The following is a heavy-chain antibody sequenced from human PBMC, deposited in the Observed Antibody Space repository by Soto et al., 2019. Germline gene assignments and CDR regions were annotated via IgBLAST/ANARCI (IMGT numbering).Heavy chain of an antibody. Sequence: EVQLLESGGGLVQPGGSLRLSCAAYGFTFRSFAMTWVRQAPGKGLEWASVISGGGTSTYYAGSVKGRFTICRDNSRNTLSLQMNSLRAEDTAIYYRAKGVSGGYDLVRFDPCGEGTLVSVSS. J-gene: IGHJ5*02. CDR2: ISGGGTST. D-gene: IGHD5-12*01. V-gene: IGHV3-23*01. CDR3: AKGVSGGYDLVRFDP. CDR1: GFTFRSFA.